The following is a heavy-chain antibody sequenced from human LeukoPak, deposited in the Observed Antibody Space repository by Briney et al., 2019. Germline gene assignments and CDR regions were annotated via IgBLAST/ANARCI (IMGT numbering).Heavy chain of an antibody. CDR3: ARDRSSGSFEDAFDI. Sequence: ASVKVSCKASGYTFTSYGFSWVRQAPGQGLEWMGWISTYYGNTNYAQKLQDRVTMTTDTSTSTAYMELTSLRSDDTAVYYCARDRSSGSFEDAFDIWGQGTMVTVSS. J-gene: IGHJ3*02. V-gene: IGHV1-18*01. CDR2: ISTYYGNT. D-gene: IGHD1-26*01. CDR1: GYTFTSYG.